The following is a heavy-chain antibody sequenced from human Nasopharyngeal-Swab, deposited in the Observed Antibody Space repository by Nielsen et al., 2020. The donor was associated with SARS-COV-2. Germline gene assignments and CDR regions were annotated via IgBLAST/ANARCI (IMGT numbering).Heavy chain of an antibody. CDR3: SMNDFWSGYQDSFDV. Sequence: ESLKIPFAAPGITISSIYMSWVRPAPGKGMDSVSVIYSGGDTYYADYVKGRFTISRDISKNTLYLQMNSLRAEDTALYYCSMNDFWSGYQDSFDVWGQGTMVTVSS. J-gene: IGHJ3*01. V-gene: IGHV3-66*01. D-gene: IGHD3-3*01. CDR1: GITISSIY. CDR2: IYSGGDT.